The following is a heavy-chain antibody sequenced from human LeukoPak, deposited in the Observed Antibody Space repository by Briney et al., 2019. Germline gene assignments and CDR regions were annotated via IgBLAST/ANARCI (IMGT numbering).Heavy chain of an antibody. J-gene: IGHJ6*02. CDR2: IYPGDSDT. Sequence: GESLKISCKGSGYSFTSYWIGWVRQMPGKGLEWMGIIYPGDSDTRYSPSFQGQVTISADKSISTAYLQWGSLKASDTAMYYCARQGPVAGTFYYGMDVWGQGTTVTVS. D-gene: IGHD6-19*01. V-gene: IGHV5-51*01. CDR3: ARQGPVAGTFYYGMDV. CDR1: GYSFTSYW.